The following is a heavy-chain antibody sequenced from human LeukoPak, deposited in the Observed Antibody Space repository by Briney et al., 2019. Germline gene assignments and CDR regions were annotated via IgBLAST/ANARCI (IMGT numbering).Heavy chain of an antibody. J-gene: IGHJ6*04. V-gene: IGHV1-69*06. CDR3: ARDIVVVPAAMNYYYGMDV. CDR2: IIPIFGTA. Sequence: SVKVSCKASGYTFTSYGISWVRQAPGQGLEWMGGIIPIFGTANYAQKFQGRVTITADKSTSTAYMELSSLRSEDTAVYYCARDIVVVPAAMNYYYGMDVWGKGTTVTVSS. CDR1: GYTFTSYG. D-gene: IGHD2-2*01.